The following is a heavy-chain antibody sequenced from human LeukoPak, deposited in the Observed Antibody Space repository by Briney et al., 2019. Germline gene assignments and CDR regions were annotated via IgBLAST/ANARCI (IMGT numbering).Heavy chain of an antibody. CDR3: ARGGFYFDSSAYLEY. Sequence: SQTLSLTCAVTGSSIRSGYYWGWIRQSPGKGLEWIGTINHIGNTYGNPSLKSRVTISVDTSKNQFSLMLSSVTAADAAVYYCARGGFYFDSSAYLEYWGQGAPVTVSS. V-gene: IGHV4-38-2*01. D-gene: IGHD3-22*01. CDR2: INHIGNT. J-gene: IGHJ4*02. CDR1: GSSIRSGYY.